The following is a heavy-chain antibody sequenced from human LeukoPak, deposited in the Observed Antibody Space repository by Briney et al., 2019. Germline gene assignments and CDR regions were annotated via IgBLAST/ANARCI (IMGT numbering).Heavy chain of an antibody. D-gene: IGHD2-2*02. CDR3: ARVDCSSTSCYMENAFDI. J-gene: IGHJ3*02. Sequence: GGSLRLSCAASGFTFSSYAMHWVRQAPGKGLEWVAVISYDGSNKYYADSVKGLFTISRDNSKNRLYMQMNSLRAEDTAVYYCARVDCSSTSCYMENAFDIWGQGTMVTVSS. CDR1: GFTFSSYA. V-gene: IGHV3-30*04. CDR2: ISYDGSNK.